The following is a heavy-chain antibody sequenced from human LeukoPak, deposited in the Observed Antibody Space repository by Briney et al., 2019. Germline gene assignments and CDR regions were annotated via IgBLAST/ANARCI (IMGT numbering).Heavy chain of an antibody. CDR3: AIDRVAGRRFDY. CDR1: GFTFSSYS. Sequence: GGSLRLSCAASGFTFSSYSMNWVRQAPGKGLEWVSSISSSSSYIYYADSVKGRFTISRDNAKNSLYLQMNSLRAEDTAVYYCAIDRVAGRRFDYWGQGTLVTVSS. J-gene: IGHJ4*02. CDR2: ISSSSSYI. D-gene: IGHD6-19*01. V-gene: IGHV3-21*01.